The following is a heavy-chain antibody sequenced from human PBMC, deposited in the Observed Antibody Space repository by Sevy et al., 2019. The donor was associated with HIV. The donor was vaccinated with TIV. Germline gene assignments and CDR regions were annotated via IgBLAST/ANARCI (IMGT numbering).Heavy chain of an antibody. J-gene: IGHJ4*02. CDR1: GGTFSSYA. V-gene: IGHV1-69*13. D-gene: IGHD5-18*01. CDR2: IIPIFGTA. Sequence: ASAKVSCKASGGTFSSYAISWVRQAPGQGLEWMGGIIPIFGTANYAQKFQGRVTITADESTSTTYMELSSLRSEDTAVYFCARGITSMFGGGYYFDYWGQGTLVTVSS. CDR3: ARGITSMFGGGYYFDY.